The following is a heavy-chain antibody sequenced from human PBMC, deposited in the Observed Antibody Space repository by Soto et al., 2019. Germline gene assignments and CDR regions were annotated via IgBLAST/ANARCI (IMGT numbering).Heavy chain of an antibody. V-gene: IGHV3-21*01. D-gene: IGHD3-16*01. CDR1: GFTFSSYS. J-gene: IGHJ3*02. Sequence: LRLSCAASGFTFSSYSMNWVRQAPGKGLEWVSSISSSSSYIYYADSVKGRFTISRDNAKNSLYLQMNSLRAEDTAVYYCARGRGGDAFDIWGQGTMVTVSS. CDR3: ARGRGGDAFDI. CDR2: ISSSSSYI.